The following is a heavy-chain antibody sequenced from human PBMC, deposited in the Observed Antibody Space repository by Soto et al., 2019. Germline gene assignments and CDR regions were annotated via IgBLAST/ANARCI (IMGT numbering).Heavy chain of an antibody. D-gene: IGHD6-13*01. J-gene: IGHJ5*02. CDR2: INPSGGST. V-gene: IGHV1-46*01. CDR3: ARDNLFGASIAAAVGFDP. CDR1: GYTFTSYY. Sequence: GASVKVSCKASGYTFTSYYMHWVRQAPGQGLEWMGIINPSGGSTSYAQKFQGRVTMTRDTSISTAYMELSRLRSDDTAVYYCARDNLFGASIAAAVGFDPWGQGTLVTVSS.